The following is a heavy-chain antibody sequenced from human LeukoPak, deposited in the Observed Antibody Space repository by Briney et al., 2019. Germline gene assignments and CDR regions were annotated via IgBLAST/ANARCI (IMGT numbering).Heavy chain of an antibody. J-gene: IGHJ6*03. CDR1: GGSIGTYY. V-gene: IGHV4-59*08. Sequence: PSETLSLTCTVSGGSIGTYYWSWLRQSPGKGLEWMGYIYVTGNRYNPYLQGRVTISVDTSRNQFFLKMSSVTAADTAVYYCARHIGGGIEDMDVWGKGTKVTVSS. D-gene: IGHD3-16*02. CDR3: ARHIGGGIEDMDV. CDR2: IYVTGN.